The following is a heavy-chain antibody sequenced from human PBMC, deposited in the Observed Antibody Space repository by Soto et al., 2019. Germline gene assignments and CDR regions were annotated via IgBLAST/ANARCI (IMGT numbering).Heavy chain of an antibody. CDR2: IYPGDSDT. J-gene: IGHJ4*02. Sequence: PGESLTISCKGSGYSFTTYWIGGVRQMPGKGLEWMGIIYPGDSDTRYSPSFQGQVTISAGKSISTAYLQWSSLKASDTAMYYCARAVVVVAASFDYWGQGTLVTVSS. CDR1: GYSFTTYW. CDR3: ARAVVVVAASFDY. V-gene: IGHV5-51*01. D-gene: IGHD2-15*01.